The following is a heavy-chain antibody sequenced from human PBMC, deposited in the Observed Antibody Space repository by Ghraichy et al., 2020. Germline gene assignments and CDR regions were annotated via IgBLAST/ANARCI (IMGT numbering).Heavy chain of an antibody. CDR3: ARRDVDTAMVRANWFDP. Sequence: SETLALTCAVYGGSFSGYYWSWIRQPPGKGLEWIGEINHSGSTNYNPSLKSRVTISVDTSKNQFSLKLSSVTAADTAVYYCARRDVDTAMVRANWFDPWGQGTLVTVSS. CDR2: INHSGST. J-gene: IGHJ5*02. V-gene: IGHV4-34*01. CDR1: GGSFSGYY. D-gene: IGHD5-18*01.